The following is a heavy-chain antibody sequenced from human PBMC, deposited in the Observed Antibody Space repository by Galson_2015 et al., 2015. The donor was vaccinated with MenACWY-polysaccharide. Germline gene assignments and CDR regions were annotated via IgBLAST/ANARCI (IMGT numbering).Heavy chain of an antibody. Sequence: SVKVSCKASGYTFTSYEINWVRQAPGQGLEWMGWMTPDSGDTGFAQKLQGRVTMTRDTYINTAYMELSSLRSEDAAVYSCVREPIPVALSVLEFWGQGTLVTVSS. D-gene: IGHD2/OR15-2a*01. V-gene: IGHV1-8*02. CDR3: VREPIPVALSVLEF. J-gene: IGHJ4*02. CDR2: MTPDSGDT. CDR1: GYTFTSYE.